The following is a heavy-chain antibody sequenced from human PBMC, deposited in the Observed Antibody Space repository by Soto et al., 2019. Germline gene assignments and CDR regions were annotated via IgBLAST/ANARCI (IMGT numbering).Heavy chain of an antibody. Sequence: QVQLVQSGAEVKKPGSSVKVSCKASGGTFSNYAISWVRQAPGQELDWMGGIIPIFGTATYAQKYQGRVTITADESTSTAYMELSSLRSEDTAVYYCAREAACTSTSCPRGWFDPWGQGTLVTVSS. D-gene: IGHD2-2*01. J-gene: IGHJ5*02. CDR2: IIPIFGTA. CDR3: AREAACTSTSCPRGWFDP. V-gene: IGHV1-69*01. CDR1: GGTFSNYA.